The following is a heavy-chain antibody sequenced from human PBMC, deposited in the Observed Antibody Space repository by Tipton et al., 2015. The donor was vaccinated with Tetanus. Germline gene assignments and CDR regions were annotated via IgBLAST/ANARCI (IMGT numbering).Heavy chain of an antibody. D-gene: IGHD3-16*02. CDR3: ARDYPDFDY. CDR1: GFSVGRKY. J-gene: IGHJ4*02. V-gene: IGHV3-53*01. Sequence: SLRLSCAASGFSVGRKYMTWVRQAPGKGLEWVSLTYGDGSTYYADSVKGRFTISRDNSKNTLYLQMSNLRAEDTAVYYCARDYPDFDYWGQGTLVTVSS. CDR2: TYGDGST.